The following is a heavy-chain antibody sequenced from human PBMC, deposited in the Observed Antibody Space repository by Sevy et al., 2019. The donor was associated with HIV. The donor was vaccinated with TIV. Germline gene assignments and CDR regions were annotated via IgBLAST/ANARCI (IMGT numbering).Heavy chain of an antibody. J-gene: IGHJ5*02. CDR1: GFTFSSYS. V-gene: IGHV3-21*01. CDR2: ISSSSSYI. D-gene: IGHD6-13*01. Sequence: GGSLRLSCAASGFTFSSYSMNWVRQAPGKGLEWVSSISSSSSYIYYADSVKGRFTISRDNAKNSLYLQMNSLRAEDTAGYYCAREGAAAGTRWFDPWGQGTLVTVSS. CDR3: AREGAAAGTRWFDP.